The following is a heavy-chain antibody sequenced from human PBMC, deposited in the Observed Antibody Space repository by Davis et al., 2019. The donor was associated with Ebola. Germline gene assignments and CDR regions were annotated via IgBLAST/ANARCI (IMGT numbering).Heavy chain of an antibody. Sequence: GESLKISCAASGFTVSSNYMSWVRQAPGKGLEWVSVIYSGGSTYYADSVKGRFTISRDNSKNTLYLQMNSLRAEDTAVYYCARDPSYLGIAVAGTTAWGQGTLVTVSS. D-gene: IGHD6-19*01. V-gene: IGHV3-53*01. CDR2: IYSGGST. CDR1: GFTVSSNY. J-gene: IGHJ5*02. CDR3: ARDPSYLGIAVAGTTA.